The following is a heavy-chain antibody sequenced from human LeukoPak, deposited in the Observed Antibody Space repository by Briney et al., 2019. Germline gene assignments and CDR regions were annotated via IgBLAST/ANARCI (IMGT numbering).Heavy chain of an antibody. Sequence: QVQLVESGGGVVQPGRSLRLSCAASGFTFSSYAMHWVRQAPGKGLEWVAVISYDGSNKYYADSVKGRFTISRDNSKNTLYLQMNSLRAEDTAVYYCARDGPRYSGSYSYSQHWGQGTLVTVSS. CDR3: ARDGPRYSGSYSYSQH. CDR1: GFTFSSYA. CDR2: ISYDGSNK. V-gene: IGHV3-30-3*01. J-gene: IGHJ1*01. D-gene: IGHD1-26*01.